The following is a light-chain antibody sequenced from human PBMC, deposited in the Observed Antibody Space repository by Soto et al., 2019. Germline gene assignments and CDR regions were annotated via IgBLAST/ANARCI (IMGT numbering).Light chain of an antibody. CDR1: SSDVGGYNY. J-gene: IGLJ1*01. CDR3: SSYTSSSTPYV. CDR2: DVS. V-gene: IGLV2-14*01. Sequence: SALTQPASVSGSPGQSITISCTGTSSDVGGYNYVSWYQQHPGKAPQLMVYDVSNRPSGVSNRFSGSKSGNTASLTISGLHAEDEADYYCSSYTSSSTPYVFGTGTKLTVL.